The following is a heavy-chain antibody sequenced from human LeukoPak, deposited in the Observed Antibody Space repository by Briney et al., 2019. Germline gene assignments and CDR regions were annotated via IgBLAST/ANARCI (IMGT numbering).Heavy chain of an antibody. V-gene: IGHV1-2*02. D-gene: IGHD4-17*01. Sequence: ASVKVSCKASGYTFTGYYMHWVRQAPGQGLGWMGWINPNSGGTNYAQKVQGRVTMTRDTDISTAYMELSRLRSDDTAVYYCATTVEREVWDYWGQGTLVTVSS. CDR1: GYTFTGYY. CDR2: INPNSGGT. J-gene: IGHJ4*02. CDR3: ATTVEREVWDY.